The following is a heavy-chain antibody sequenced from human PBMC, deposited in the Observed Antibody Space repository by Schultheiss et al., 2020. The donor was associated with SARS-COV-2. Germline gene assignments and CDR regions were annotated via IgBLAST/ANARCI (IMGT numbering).Heavy chain of an antibody. Sequence: GGSLRLSCAASGFTVSSNYMSWVRQAPGKGLEWVSSISSSSSYIYYADSVKGRFTISRDNAKNSLYLQMNSLRAEDTAVYYCAREEDCSSTSCYKDYYYGMDVWGQGTTVTVSS. J-gene: IGHJ6*02. V-gene: IGHV3-21*01. D-gene: IGHD2-2*02. CDR1: GFTVSSNY. CDR3: AREEDCSSTSCYKDYYYGMDV. CDR2: ISSSSSYI.